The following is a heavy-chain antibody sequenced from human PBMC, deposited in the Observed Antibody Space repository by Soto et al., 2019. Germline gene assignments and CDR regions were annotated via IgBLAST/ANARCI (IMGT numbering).Heavy chain of an antibody. CDR3: ARDILFENWFAP. Sequence: ASVKVSCKAAGYTFTNNAMHWVRQAPAQRLEWMGWINTATGNTKYSRKFLGRISLTRDTSATTVYMELSRLTSTDTAVYYCARDILFENWFAPWGQGTLVTVSS. CDR2: INTATGNT. CDR1: GYTFTNNA. J-gene: IGHJ5*02. V-gene: IGHV1-3*04.